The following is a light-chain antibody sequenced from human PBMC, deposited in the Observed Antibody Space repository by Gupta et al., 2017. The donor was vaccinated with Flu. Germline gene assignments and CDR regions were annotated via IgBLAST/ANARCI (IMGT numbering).Light chain of an antibody. J-gene: IGLJ1*01. CDR2: DVI. CDR3: CSFAGGFYV. V-gene: IGLV2-11*01. CDR1: SSDVGGYNY. Sequence: QSVTISCTGTSSDVGGYNYVSWYQQHPGKAPKLMIYDVIKRPSGVPDRFSGSKSGNTASLTISGLQAEDEADYYCCSFAGGFYVFGTETKVNVL.